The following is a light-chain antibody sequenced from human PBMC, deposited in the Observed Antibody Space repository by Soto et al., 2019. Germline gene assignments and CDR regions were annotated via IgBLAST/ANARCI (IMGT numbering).Light chain of an antibody. V-gene: IGKV3-15*01. CDR1: QSVSSN. J-gene: IGKJ4*01. CDR2: GAS. Sequence: EIVMTQSPVTLFLSSGEKATLSCRASQSVSSNLAWYQKKPGQAPRLLIDGASIRATGIPARFSGSGSGTEFTLTISSLQSEDFAVYYCQQYNDWPLTFGGGTKVDIK. CDR3: QQYNDWPLT.